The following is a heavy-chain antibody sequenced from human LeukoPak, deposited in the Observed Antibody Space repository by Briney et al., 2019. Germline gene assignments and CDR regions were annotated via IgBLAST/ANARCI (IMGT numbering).Heavy chain of an antibody. CDR1: GYTFTGHY. D-gene: IGHD3-9*01. CDR2: MNPNSGNT. Sequence: ASVKVSCKASGYTFTGHYIHWVRQATGQGLEWMGWMNPNSGNTGYAQKFQGRVTMTRNTSISTAYMELSSLRSEDTAVYYCAGVVSFRNYDILTGYYKWYYFDYWGQGTLVTVSS. CDR3: AGVVSFRNYDILTGYYKWYYFDY. V-gene: IGHV1-8*02. J-gene: IGHJ4*02.